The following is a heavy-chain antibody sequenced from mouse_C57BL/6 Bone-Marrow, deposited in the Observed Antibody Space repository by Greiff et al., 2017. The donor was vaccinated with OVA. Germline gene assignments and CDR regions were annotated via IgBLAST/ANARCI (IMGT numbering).Heavy chain of an antibody. CDR3: ARTPFYYGSSPWYFDV. Sequence: VQLQQSGPELVKPGASVKMSCKASGYTFTDYNMHWVKQSHGKSLEWIGYINPNNGGTSYNQKFKGKATLTVNKSSSTAYMELRSLTSEDSAVYYCARTPFYYGSSPWYFDVWGTGTTVTVSS. J-gene: IGHJ1*03. D-gene: IGHD1-1*01. V-gene: IGHV1-22*01. CDR1: GYTFTDYN. CDR2: INPNNGGT.